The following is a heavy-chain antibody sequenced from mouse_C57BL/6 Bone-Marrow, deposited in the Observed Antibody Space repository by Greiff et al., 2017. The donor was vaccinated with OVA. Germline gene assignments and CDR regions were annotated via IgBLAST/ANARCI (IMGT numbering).Heavy chain of an antibody. CDR1: GFSFNTYA. V-gene: IGHV10-1*01. J-gene: IGHJ2*01. Sequence: DVKLVESGGGLVQPKGSLKLSCAASGFSFNTYAMNWVRQAPGKGVEWVARIRSKSNNYATYYADSVKDRFTISREVSESMLYLQMNNLKTEDTAMYYCVRRFDDWCQGTTLTVSS. CDR3: VRRFDD. CDR2: IRSKSNNYAT.